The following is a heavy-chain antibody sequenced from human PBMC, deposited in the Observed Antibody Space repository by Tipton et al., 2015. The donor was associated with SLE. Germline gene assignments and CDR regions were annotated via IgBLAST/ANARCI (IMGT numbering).Heavy chain of an antibody. CDR1: SYSIYNGFY. Sequence: TLSLTCSVSSYSIYNGFYWGWIRQSPGKGLEWIGEINYDGSINYNPSLKSRVTISIEKSKNQFSLSLASVTAADTAVYYCAARTGDVLYYYYMDVWGKGTTVTVSS. CDR3: AARTGDVLYYYYMDV. V-gene: IGHV4-28*02. D-gene: IGHD7-27*01. CDR2: INYDGSI. J-gene: IGHJ6*03.